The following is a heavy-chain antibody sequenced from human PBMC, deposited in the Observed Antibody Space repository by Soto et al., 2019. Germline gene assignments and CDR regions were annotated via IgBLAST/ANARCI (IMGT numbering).Heavy chain of an antibody. Sequence: PSETLSLTCTVSGGSINSGDYYWSWIRQSPGKGLEWIGNIYYIGSTYYNPSLKSRVTTSVDTSKNQFSLKLSSVTAADTAVYYCARGKDDILTGPRFDPWGQGTLVTVSS. CDR3: ARGKDDILTGPRFDP. D-gene: IGHD3-9*01. CDR1: GGSINSGDYY. J-gene: IGHJ5*02. V-gene: IGHV4-30-4*01. CDR2: IYYIGST.